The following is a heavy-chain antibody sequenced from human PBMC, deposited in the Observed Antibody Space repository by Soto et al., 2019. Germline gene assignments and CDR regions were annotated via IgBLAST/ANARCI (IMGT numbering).Heavy chain of an antibody. J-gene: IGHJ3*02. V-gene: IGHV1-2*04. CDR1: GYTFTGYY. CDR2: INPNSGGT. CDR3: ARVGLIAAAGADAFDI. D-gene: IGHD6-13*01. Sequence: EASVKVSCKASGYTFTGYYMHWVRQAPGQGLEWMGWINPNSGGTNYAQKFQGWVTMTRDTSISTAYMELSRLRSDDTAVYYCARVGLIAAAGADAFDIWGQGTMVTVSS.